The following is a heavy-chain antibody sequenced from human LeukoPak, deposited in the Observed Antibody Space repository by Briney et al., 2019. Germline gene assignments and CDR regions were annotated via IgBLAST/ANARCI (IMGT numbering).Heavy chain of an antibody. D-gene: IGHD3-22*01. J-gene: IGHJ4*02. CDR1: EFTFSTYG. V-gene: IGHV3-23*01. CDR2: ISGSGDNT. CDR3: AKDRGSSGYYDPFDS. Sequence: GGSLRLSCAASEFTFSTYGMNWVRQAPGKGLEWVSAISGSGDNTYYADSVKGRFTISRDNFKNTLYLQMNSLRAEDTAVYYCAKDRGSSGYYDPFDSWGQGSLVTVSS.